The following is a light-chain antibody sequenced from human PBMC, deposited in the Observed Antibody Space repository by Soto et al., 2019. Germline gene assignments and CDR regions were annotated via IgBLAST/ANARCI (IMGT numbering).Light chain of an antibody. CDR3: QQYSSFSS. Sequence: IQMTQSPSSLSASVGDRVTITCRASQGIRNDLGWYQQKPGKAPKLLIYAASSLESGVPSKFSGSGSGTEFTLTISSLQPDDFATYYCQQYSSFSSFGQGTKVAIK. J-gene: IGKJ1*01. V-gene: IGKV1-17*01. CDR1: QGIRND. CDR2: AAS.